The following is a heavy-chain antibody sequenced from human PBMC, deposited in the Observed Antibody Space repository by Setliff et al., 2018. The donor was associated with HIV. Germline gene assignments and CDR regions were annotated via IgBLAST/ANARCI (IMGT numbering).Heavy chain of an antibody. CDR2: IYYIGGT. V-gene: IGHV4-61*10. J-gene: IGHJ6*03. CDR1: GGSISSGSYY. D-gene: IGHD6-19*01. CDR3: ARVPYPADYYMDV. Sequence: SETLSLTCTVSGGSISSGSYYWSWIRQPAGKGLEWIGHIYYIGGTNYNPSLKSRVTISIDTSKSQFSLKLTSVSAADTAIYYCARVPYPADYYMDVWGKGTTVTVSS.